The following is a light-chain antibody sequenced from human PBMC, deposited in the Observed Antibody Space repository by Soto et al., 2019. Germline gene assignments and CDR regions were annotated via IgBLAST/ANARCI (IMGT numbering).Light chain of an antibody. CDR2: DTS. V-gene: IGKV3-11*01. Sequence: EVVLTQSPATLSLSPGERATLSCRASQSLSRYLAWYQQTLGQAPRLLIYDTSNRATGIPARFSGSGSGTDFTLTINSLEPEDFAVYYCQQRSNWGYTFGQGTKLEIK. CDR1: QSLSRY. J-gene: IGKJ2*01. CDR3: QQRSNWGYT.